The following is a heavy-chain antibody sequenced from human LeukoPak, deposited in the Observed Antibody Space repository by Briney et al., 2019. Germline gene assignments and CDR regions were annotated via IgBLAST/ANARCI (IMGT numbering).Heavy chain of an antibody. CDR3: ARTYASGTYPLDY. V-gene: IGHV3-23*01. Sequence: GGSLRLSCTASGFIFSNAWMSWVRQAPGKGLEWVSVISDTGATKFYADSVKGRFTISRDNSKNTLYLQMSSLRVEDTAVYYCARTYASGTYPLDYWGQGILVTVSS. CDR1: GFIFSNAW. D-gene: IGHD3-10*01. J-gene: IGHJ4*02. CDR2: ISDTGATK.